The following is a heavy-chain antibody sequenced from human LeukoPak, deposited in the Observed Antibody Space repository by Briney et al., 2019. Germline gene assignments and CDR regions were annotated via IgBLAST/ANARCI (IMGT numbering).Heavy chain of an antibody. CDR3: AKDDITSPPVAAFDY. CDR1: EFTVSSNY. V-gene: IGHV3-53*01. Sequence: GGSLRLSCAASEFTVSSNYMSWVRQAPGKGLEWVSVIYSGGSTYYADSVKGRFTISRDNSKNTLYLQMNSLRAEDTAVYYCAKDDITSPPVAAFDYWGQGTLVTVSS. J-gene: IGHJ4*02. D-gene: IGHD2-15*01. CDR2: IYSGGST.